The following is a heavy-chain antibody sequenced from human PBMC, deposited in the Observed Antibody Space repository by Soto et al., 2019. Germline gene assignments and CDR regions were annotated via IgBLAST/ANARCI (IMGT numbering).Heavy chain of an antibody. D-gene: IGHD3-9*01. V-gene: IGHV1-69*06. CDR1: GGTFSSYA. J-gene: IGHJ3*02. CDR3: ARYRTIAPLAFDI. Sequence: SVKVSCKASGGTFSSYAISWVRQAPGQGLEWMGGIIPIFGTANYAQKFQGRATFSWSTPTSTAYMELTSLRSEDTAVYYCARYRTIAPLAFDIWGQGTMVTVSS. CDR2: IIPIFGTA.